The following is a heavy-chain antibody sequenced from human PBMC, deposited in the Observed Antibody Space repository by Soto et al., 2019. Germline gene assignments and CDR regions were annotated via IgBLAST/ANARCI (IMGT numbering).Heavy chain of an antibody. J-gene: IGHJ6*02. V-gene: IGHV1-69*01. D-gene: IGHD6-19*01. Sequence: QVQLVQSGAEVKKPGSSVKVSCKASGGTFSSYAISWVRQAPGQGLEWMGGIIPIFGTANYAQKFQGRVTITADESTSTAYMELRSLSSGDTAVYYCARAPHVAVAGHYDYYYGMDVWGQGTTVTVSS. CDR3: ARAPHVAVAGHYDYYYGMDV. CDR1: GGTFSSYA. CDR2: IIPIFGTA.